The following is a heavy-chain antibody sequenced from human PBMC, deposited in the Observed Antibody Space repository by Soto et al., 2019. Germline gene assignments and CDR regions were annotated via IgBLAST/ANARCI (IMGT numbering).Heavy chain of an antibody. J-gene: IGHJ5*02. CDR3: ARTYCTNGVCFAWFDP. Sequence: ASVKVSCKASGYTFTSYGISWVRQAPGQGLEWMGWISAYNGNTNYAQKLQGRVTMTTDTSTSTAYMELRSLRSDDTAVYYCARTYCTNGVCFAWFDPWGQGTLVTVSS. CDR1: GYTFTSYG. D-gene: IGHD2-8*01. V-gene: IGHV1-18*01. CDR2: ISAYNGNT.